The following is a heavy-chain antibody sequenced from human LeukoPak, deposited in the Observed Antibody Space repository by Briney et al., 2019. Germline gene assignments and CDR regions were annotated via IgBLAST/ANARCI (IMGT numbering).Heavy chain of an antibody. CDR3: ARFRDGVFDY. CDR1: GYTFTSYD. V-gene: IGHV1-46*01. CDR2: INPSGGST. D-gene: IGHD2-8*01. J-gene: IGHJ4*02. Sequence: ASVKVSCKASGYTFTSYDINWVRQATGQGLEWMGIINPSGGSTSYAQKFQGRVTMTRDTSTSTVYMELSSLRSEDTAVYYCARFRDGVFDYWGQGTLVTVSS.